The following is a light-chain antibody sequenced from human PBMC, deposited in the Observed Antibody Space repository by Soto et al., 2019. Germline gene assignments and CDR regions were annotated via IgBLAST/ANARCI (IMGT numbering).Light chain of an antibody. CDR1: PSVTNY. V-gene: IGKV3D-15*01. CDR2: GAF. J-gene: IGKJ1*01. CDR3: QQYNNWPRT. Sequence: EIVLTQSPATLSLSPGEIATLSCRASPSVTNYLAWYQQKPGQPPRLLIYGAFNRAAGIPARFGGSGSGTEFTLTISSLQSEDFAVYYCQQYNNWPRTFGQGTKVDIK.